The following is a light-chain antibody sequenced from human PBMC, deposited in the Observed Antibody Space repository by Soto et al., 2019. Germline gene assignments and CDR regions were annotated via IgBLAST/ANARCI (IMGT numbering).Light chain of an antibody. V-gene: IGKV1-5*01. CDR1: QSISGW. Sequence: DIQMTQSPSALSASVGDRVTITCRASQSISGWLAWFQQKPVKAPNLLIYDAPSLESGVPSRFSGSGSGTEFTLTISSLQPDEFAPYYCQQYNTYWTFGPGTKVDNK. CDR3: QQYNTYWT. CDR2: DAP. J-gene: IGKJ1*01.